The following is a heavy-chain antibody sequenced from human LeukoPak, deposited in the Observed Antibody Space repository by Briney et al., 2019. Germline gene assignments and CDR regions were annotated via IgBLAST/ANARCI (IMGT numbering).Heavy chain of an antibody. CDR3: ARQTSDGLLEY. J-gene: IGHJ4*02. Sequence: SETLSLTCTVSGGSTSSNDYYWGWIRQPPGKGLEWIGTIFYRGSTFYNPSLMSRVIISVDTSKNQFSLKLSSVTAADTAVYYCARQTSDGLLEYWGQGSLVTVSS. CDR2: IFYRGST. V-gene: IGHV4-39*01. CDR1: GGSTSSNDYY. D-gene: IGHD2-15*01.